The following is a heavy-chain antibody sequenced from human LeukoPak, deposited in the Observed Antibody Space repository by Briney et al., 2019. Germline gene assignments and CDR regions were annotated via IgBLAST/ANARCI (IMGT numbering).Heavy chain of an antibody. CDR1: AASISNYY. Sequence: SETLSLTCSVSAASISNYYWSWIRQPPGKGLEWIGHTLSTGTTNYNPSLRSRVAIIVDTSKNQFSLRLSSVTAADTAVYYCARRRDTSGWLDHWGQGTLVTVSS. CDR3: ARRRDTSGWLDH. V-gene: IGHV4-4*09. J-gene: IGHJ5*02. D-gene: IGHD6-19*01. CDR2: TLSTGTT.